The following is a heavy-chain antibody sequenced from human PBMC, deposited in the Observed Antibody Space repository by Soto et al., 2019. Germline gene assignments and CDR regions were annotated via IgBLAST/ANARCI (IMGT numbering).Heavy chain of an antibody. V-gene: IGHV3-23*01. CDR1: GFTFSSYA. Sequence: EVQLLESGGGLVQPGGSLRLSCAASGFTFSSYAMSWVRQAPGKGLQWVSAISGSGGSTYYADSVKGRFTISRDNSKNTRDLQMNSLRAEDTAVYYCARDLVYSGYRGFDSLGQGTLVTVS. CDR3: ARDLVYSGYRGFDS. CDR2: ISGSGGST. J-gene: IGHJ4*02. D-gene: IGHD5-12*01.